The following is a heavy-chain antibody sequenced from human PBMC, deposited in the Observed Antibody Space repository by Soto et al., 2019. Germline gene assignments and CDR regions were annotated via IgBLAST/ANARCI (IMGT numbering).Heavy chain of an antibody. V-gene: IGHV3-23*01. Sequence: EVQLMEPGGGLVQPGGSLRLSCAASGFTFSSYAMSWVRQAPGKGLEWVSAISATGGDTFYADSVKGRFSISRDNSKNTVYLQMNSLRADDTAVYFCAKEITVTTFIDCWGQGTLVTVSS. D-gene: IGHD4-17*01. CDR2: ISATGGDT. CDR1: GFTFSSYA. J-gene: IGHJ4*02. CDR3: AKEITVTTFIDC.